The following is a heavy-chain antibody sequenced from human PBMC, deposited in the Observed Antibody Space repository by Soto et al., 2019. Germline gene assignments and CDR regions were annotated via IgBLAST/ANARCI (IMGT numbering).Heavy chain of an antibody. CDR2: IYSGGST. CDR1: GFTVSSNY. CDR3: ARDDYCSGGSCYDDYYYYYMDV. V-gene: IGHV3-66*01. J-gene: IGHJ6*03. Sequence: GGSLRLSCAASGFTVSSNYMSWVRQAPGKGLEWVSVIYSGGSTYYADSVKGRFTISRDNSKNTLYLQMNSLRAEDTAVYYCARDDYCSGGSCYDDYYYYYMDVWGKGTTVTVSS. D-gene: IGHD2-15*01.